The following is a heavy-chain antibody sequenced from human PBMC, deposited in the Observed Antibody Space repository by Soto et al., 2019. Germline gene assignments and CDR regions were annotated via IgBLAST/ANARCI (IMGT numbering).Heavy chain of an antibody. V-gene: IGHV2-5*01. CDR3: ADTMAPRISDP. Sequence: QITLKESGPTLVKPTQTLTLTCTFSGFSLSTSGVGVGWIRQPPGKALEWLALIYWYGDKRSSPSLQRRLSXPTXTSKKQVGLTMTNIDPVDTATYYCADTMAPRISDPWGQGTPVTVSS. D-gene: IGHD3-3*02. CDR2: IYWYGDK. J-gene: IGHJ5*02. CDR1: GFSLSTSGVG.